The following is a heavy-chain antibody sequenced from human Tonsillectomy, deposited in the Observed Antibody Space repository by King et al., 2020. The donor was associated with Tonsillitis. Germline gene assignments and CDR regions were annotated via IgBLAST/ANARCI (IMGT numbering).Heavy chain of an antibody. CDR2: IIPILGIA. J-gene: IGHJ2*01. D-gene: IGHD3-22*01. Sequence: QVQLVESGAEVEKPGSSVKVSCKASGGTFSSYAISWVRQAPGQGLEWMGRIIPILGIANYAQKFQGRVTITADKSTSTAYMELSSLRSEDTAVYYCAREKNYYDSSGYDYWYFDLWGSGTLVTVSS. CDR3: AREKNYYDSSGYDYWYFDL. CDR1: GGTFSSYA. V-gene: IGHV1-69*09.